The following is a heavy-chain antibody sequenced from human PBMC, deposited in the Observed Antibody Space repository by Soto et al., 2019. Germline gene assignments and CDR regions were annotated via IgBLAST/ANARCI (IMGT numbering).Heavy chain of an antibody. CDR2: ISGSGGST. V-gene: IGHV3-23*01. J-gene: IGHJ3*02. D-gene: IGHD6-19*01. CDR3: AKGEYSSGRYRGLGAFDI. CDR1: GFTFSNNA. Sequence: GGSLRLSCAVSGFTFSNNAMSWVRQAPGTGLEWVSGISGSGGSTYYADSVKGRFTISRDNSKNTLYLQMNSLRVDDTAVYYCAKGEYSSGRYRGLGAFDIWGQGTMVTV.